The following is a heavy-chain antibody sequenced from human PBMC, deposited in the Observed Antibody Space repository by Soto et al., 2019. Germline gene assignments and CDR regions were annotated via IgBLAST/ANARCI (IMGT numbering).Heavy chain of an antibody. V-gene: IGHV4-34*01. CDR3: ARGALAAAVPLPYYFDY. J-gene: IGHJ4*02. CDR2: INHSGST. D-gene: IGHD6-13*01. CDR1: GGSFSGYY. Sequence: SETLSLTCAVYGGSFSGYYWSWIRQPPGKGLEWIGEINHSGSTNYNPSLKSRVTISVDTSKNQFSLKLSSVTAADTAVYYCARGALAAAVPLPYYFDYWGQGTLVTVSS.